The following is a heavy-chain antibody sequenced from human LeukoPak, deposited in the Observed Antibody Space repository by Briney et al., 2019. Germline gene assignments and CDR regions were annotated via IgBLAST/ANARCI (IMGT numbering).Heavy chain of an antibody. V-gene: IGHV4-39*07. J-gene: IGHJ4*02. CDR1: GGSISSSSYY. CDR3: ARDLGEMATIYDY. D-gene: IGHD5-24*01. Sequence: SETLSLTCTVSGGSISSSSYYWGWIRQPPGKGLEWIGSIYYSGSTYYNPSLKSRVTISVDTSNNQFSLKLSSVTAADTAVYYCARDLGEMATIYDYWGQGTLVTVSS. CDR2: IYYSGST.